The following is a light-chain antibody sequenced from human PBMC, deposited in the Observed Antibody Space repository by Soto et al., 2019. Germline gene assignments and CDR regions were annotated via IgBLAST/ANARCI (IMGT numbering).Light chain of an antibody. CDR1: QDIKNY. CDR2: DAS. Sequence: DIQMTQSPSSLSASVGDRVTINCQASQDIKNYLNWYQQKSGKARKLLIYDASDLETGVTSRFSGSGSGTDFTLTINSLQPEDIATYYCQPYDNLPLTVGGGTKVEIK. J-gene: IGKJ4*01. V-gene: IGKV1-33*01. CDR3: QPYDNLPLT.